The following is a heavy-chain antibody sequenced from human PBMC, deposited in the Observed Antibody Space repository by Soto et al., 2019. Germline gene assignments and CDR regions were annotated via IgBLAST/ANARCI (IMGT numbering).Heavy chain of an antibody. J-gene: IGHJ4*02. CDR1: GDSVSSNDAV. V-gene: IGHV6-1*01. CDR3: ARLVGTSWLAH. D-gene: IGHD6-13*01. CDR2: TYYRSIWQT. Sequence: QVQLQQSGPGLVKPSQTLSLTCAISGDSVSSNDAVWNWIRQSPSRGLEWLGRTYYRSIWQTEYAVSGTGRXTXNXXAPKNQFSLQLNSVTPEDTAMYYCARLVGTSWLAHWGQGTLVTVSA.